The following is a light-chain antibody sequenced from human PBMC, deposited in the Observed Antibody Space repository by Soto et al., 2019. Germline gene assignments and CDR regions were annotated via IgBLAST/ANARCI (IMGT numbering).Light chain of an antibody. CDR3: SSYTSSGTHVV. Sequence: QSVLTQPASVSGSPGQSITISCTGTSSDVGGYTYVSWYQQHPGKAPKLMIYDVSNRPSGISNRFSGSKSGNTASLTISGLPAEDEADYYCSSYTSSGTHVVFGGGTKLTVL. V-gene: IGLV2-14*03. CDR1: SSDVGGYTY. J-gene: IGLJ2*01. CDR2: DVS.